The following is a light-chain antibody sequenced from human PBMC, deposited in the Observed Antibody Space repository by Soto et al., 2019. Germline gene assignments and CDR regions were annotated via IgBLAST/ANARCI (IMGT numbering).Light chain of an antibody. CDR1: QSVSRSD. J-gene: IGKJ1*01. V-gene: IGKV3-20*01. Sequence: EIVLTQSPGTLSLSPGERATLSCRASQSVSRSDLAWYQQKPGQAPRLLIYGASSRATGIPDRFSGSGSGTDINLTISRMEPEDFAVYYCQQFSSTPSWTFGQGTKVDIK. CDR2: GAS. CDR3: QQFSSTPSWT.